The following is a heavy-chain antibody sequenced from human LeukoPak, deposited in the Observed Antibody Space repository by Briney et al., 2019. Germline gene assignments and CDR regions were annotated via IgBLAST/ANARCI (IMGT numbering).Heavy chain of an antibody. J-gene: IGHJ4*02. CDR3: ARVRMGDDFNPFDY. CDR2: ISYDGSNK. V-gene: IGHV3-30*04. D-gene: IGHD3-16*01. Sequence: GGSLRLSCAASGFTFSSYAMHWVRQAPGKGLEWVAVISYDGSNKYYADSVKGRFTISRDNSKNTLYLQMNSLRAEDTAVYYCARVRMGDDFNPFDYWGQGTLVTVSS. CDR1: GFTFSSYA.